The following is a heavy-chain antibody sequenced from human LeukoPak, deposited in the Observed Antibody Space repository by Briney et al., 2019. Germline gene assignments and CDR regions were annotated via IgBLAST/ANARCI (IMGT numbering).Heavy chain of an antibody. CDR3: ARDRYFDL. V-gene: IGHV4-59*11. CDR2: YSGSS. J-gene: IGHJ2*01. Sequence: SETLSLTCTVSGASISNHYWSWIRQPPGKGLEWIGYYSGSSYYNPSLKSRVTISVDMSKNQFSLKLSSVPAADTAVYYCARDRYFDLWGRGTLVTVSS. CDR1: GASISNHY.